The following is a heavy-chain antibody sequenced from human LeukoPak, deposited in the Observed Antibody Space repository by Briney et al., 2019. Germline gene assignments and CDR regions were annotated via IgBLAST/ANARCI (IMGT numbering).Heavy chain of an antibody. CDR3: ARDHYWLEYCTNGVCQDTFDI. J-gene: IGHJ3*02. CDR1: GLTFSSYA. V-gene: IGHV3-30-3*01. CDR2: ISFDGTNA. D-gene: IGHD2-8*01. Sequence: GGSLRLSCAASGLTFSSYAMHWVRQAPGKGLEWVAVISFDGTNAYYADSVRGRFTISRDNSRDTVYLQVNSLRPEDTAVYYCARDHYWLEYCTNGVCQDTFDIWGQGQWSPSLQ.